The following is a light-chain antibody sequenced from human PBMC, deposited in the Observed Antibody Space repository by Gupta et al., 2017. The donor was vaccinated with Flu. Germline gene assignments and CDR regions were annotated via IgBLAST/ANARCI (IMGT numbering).Light chain of an antibody. CDR1: QSVLYSSNNKNY. Sequence: SLGERATINCKSSQSVLYSSNNKNYLARYHPKPGQPPKLLLYCASAPDSGVPDRSSSSDSGTALTLTISSLQAKTVAVYYCQQDDSTPRTFGQGTKVEIK. CDR3: QQDDSTPRT. CDR2: CAS. J-gene: IGKJ1*01. V-gene: IGKV4-1*01.